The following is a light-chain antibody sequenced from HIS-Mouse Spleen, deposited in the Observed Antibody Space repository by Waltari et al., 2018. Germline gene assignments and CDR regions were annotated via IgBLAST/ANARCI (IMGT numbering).Light chain of an antibody. CDR1: SSNIGSNY. CDR2: RNN. CDR3: AAWDDSLSGPWV. V-gene: IGLV1-47*01. Sequence: QSVLTQPPSASGTPGQRVTISCSGSSSNIGSNYVYWYQQLPGTAPKRLIYRNNQRPAGVPDRFSGSKSGPSASLASSGLRSEDEADYYCAAWDDSLSGPWVFGGGTKLTVL. J-gene: IGLJ3*02.